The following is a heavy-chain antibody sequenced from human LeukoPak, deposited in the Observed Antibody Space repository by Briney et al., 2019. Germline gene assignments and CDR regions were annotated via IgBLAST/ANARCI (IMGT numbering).Heavy chain of an antibody. J-gene: IGHJ5*02. CDR3: ARTGYCSGGSCPPNWFDP. CDR2: MNPNSGNT. Sequence: ASVTVSCMASVYTFTNYDINWVRQAPGQGLEWMGWMNPNSGNTGYAQKFQGRVTMTRNTSISTAYMGLSSLRSEDTAVYYCARTGYCSGGSCPPNWFDPWGQGTLVTVSS. V-gene: IGHV1-8*01. CDR1: VYTFTNYD. D-gene: IGHD2-15*01.